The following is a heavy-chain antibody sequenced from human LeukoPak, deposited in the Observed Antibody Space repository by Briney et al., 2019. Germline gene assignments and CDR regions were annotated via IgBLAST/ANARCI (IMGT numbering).Heavy chain of an antibody. CDR2: IIPIFGTA. V-gene: IGHV1-69*05. CDR3: ARGWSGYDYWFDP. CDR1: GGTFSSYA. D-gene: IGHD5-12*01. J-gene: IGHJ5*02. Sequence: SVKVSCKASGGTFSSYAISWVRQAPGQGLEWMGGIIPIFGTAYYAQKFQSRGTITTDESTSTAYIVLSSLRSDDTAVYYCARGWSGYDYWFDPWGQGTLVTVSS.